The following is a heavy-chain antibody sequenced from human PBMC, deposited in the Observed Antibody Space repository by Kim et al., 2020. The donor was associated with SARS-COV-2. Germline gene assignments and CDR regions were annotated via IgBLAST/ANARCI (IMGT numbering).Heavy chain of an antibody. Sequence: SVKVSCKASGGTFSSYAISWVRQAPGQGLEWMGGIIPIFGTANYAQKFQGRVTITADESTSTAYMELSSLRSEDTAVYYCARVWIRCSGGSCYSLGGSYYYYYGMDVWGQGTTVTVSS. CDR2: IIPIFGTA. V-gene: IGHV1-69*13. D-gene: IGHD2-15*01. CDR1: GGTFSSYA. CDR3: ARVWIRCSGGSCYSLGGSYYYYYGMDV. J-gene: IGHJ6*02.